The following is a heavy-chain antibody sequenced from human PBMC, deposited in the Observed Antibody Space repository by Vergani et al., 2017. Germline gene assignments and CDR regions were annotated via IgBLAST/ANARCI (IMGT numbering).Heavy chain of an antibody. CDR3: TRDAVTIWEHIVVVTAPPVYYYYYYGMDV. J-gene: IGHJ6*04. CDR2: IRPKTDGETT. D-gene: IGHD2-21*02. CDR1: GFTFSSAW. Sequence: EVQPVESGGGLVKPGGSLRLSCTTSGFTFSSAWMSWVRQAPGKGLEWVARIRPKTDGETTDYAAPVKGRFTISRDDSKNTLYLQMNSLKTEDTAVYYCTRDAVTIWEHIVVVTAPPVYYYYYYGMDVWGKGTTVTVSS. V-gene: IGHV3-15*01.